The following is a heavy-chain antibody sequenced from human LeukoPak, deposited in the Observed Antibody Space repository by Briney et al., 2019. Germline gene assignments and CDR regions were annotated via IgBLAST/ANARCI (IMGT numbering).Heavy chain of an antibody. J-gene: IGHJ4*02. CDR2: MNPNSGNT. V-gene: IGHV1-8*03. Sequence: ASVKVSCKASGYTFTGYYMHWVRQATGQGLEWMGWMNPNSGNTGYAQKFQGRVTITRNTSISTAYMELSSLRSEDTAVYYCARCPEGNYVGGFFDYWGQGTLVTVSS. CDR1: GYTFTGYY. D-gene: IGHD1-7*01. CDR3: ARCPEGNYVGGFFDY.